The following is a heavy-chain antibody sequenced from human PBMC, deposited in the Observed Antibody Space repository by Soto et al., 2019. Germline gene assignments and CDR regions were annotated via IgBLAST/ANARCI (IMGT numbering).Heavy chain of an antibody. CDR1: GYTFTSYG. V-gene: IGHV1-18*01. CDR3: ARRSRTGTTFYYYYGMDV. CDR2: ISAYNGNT. J-gene: IGHJ6*02. D-gene: IGHD1-7*01. Sequence: ASVKVSCKASGYTFTSYGISWVRQAPGQGLEWMGWISAYNGNTNYAQKLQGRVTMTTDTSTSTAYMELRSLRSDDTAVYYCARRSRTGTTFYYYYGMDVWGQGTTVTV.